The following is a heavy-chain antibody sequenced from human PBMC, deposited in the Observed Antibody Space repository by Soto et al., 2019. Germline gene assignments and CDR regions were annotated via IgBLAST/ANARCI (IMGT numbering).Heavy chain of an antibody. CDR1: GGFINSYY. D-gene: IGHD6-19*01. CDR2: IYYRGTT. Sequence: PSETLSLTCTVSGGFINSYYWSWILQSPGKGLEWIGYIYYRGTTRYNPSLKSRVTLSVDTSENQFSLKLRSVPAADTAVYYCARDFVAGSTWFDPWGQGILVTVSS. V-gene: IGHV4-59*01. J-gene: IGHJ5*02. CDR3: ARDFVAGSTWFDP.